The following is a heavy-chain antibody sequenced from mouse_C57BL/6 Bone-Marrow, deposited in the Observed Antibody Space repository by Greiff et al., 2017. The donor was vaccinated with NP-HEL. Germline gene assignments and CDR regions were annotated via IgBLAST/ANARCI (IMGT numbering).Heavy chain of an antibody. Sequence: DVMLVESGGDLVKPGGSLKLSCAASGFTFSSYGMSWVRQTPDTRLEWVATISSGGSYTYYPDSVKGRFTISRDNAKNTLYLQMSSLKSEDTAMYYCASPYDYDVAWFAYWGQGTLVTVSA. CDR2: ISSGGSYT. V-gene: IGHV5-6*02. D-gene: IGHD2-4*01. J-gene: IGHJ3*01. CDR1: GFTFSSYG. CDR3: ASPYDYDVAWFAY.